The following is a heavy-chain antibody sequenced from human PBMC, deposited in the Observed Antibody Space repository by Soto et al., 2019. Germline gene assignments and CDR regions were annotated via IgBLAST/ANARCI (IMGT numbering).Heavy chain of an antibody. CDR3: AKGSSASRPYYFDH. D-gene: IGHD6-19*01. J-gene: IGHJ4*02. CDR1: GFSFSNYA. V-gene: IGHV3-23*01. CDR2: ITGSGGST. Sequence: GSLRLSCVASGFSFSNYAMSWVRQAPGKGLEWVSGITGSGGSTYHADSVKGRLTISRDNSKTTLYLQMSSLRADDTAVYYCAKGSSASRPYYFDHWGQGMLVTVSS.